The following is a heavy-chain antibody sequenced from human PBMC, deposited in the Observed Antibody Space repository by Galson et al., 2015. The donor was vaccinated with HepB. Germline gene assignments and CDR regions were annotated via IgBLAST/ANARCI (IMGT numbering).Heavy chain of an antibody. D-gene: IGHD3-16*01. Sequence: SVKVSCKASGYTFTSYAMHWVRQAPGQRLEWMGWINAGNGNTKYSQKFQGRVTITRDTSASTAYMELSSLRSEDTAVYYCAKDLGYLGAFDYWGQGTLVTVSS. J-gene: IGHJ4*02. CDR3: AKDLGYLGAFDY. V-gene: IGHV1-3*01. CDR2: INAGNGNT. CDR1: GYTFTSYA.